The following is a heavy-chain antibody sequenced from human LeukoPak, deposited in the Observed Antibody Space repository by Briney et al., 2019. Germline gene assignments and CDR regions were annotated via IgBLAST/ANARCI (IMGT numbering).Heavy chain of an antibody. CDR3: ARDPDSGRRRWFDP. J-gene: IGHJ5*02. CDR1: GFTFSSYA. Sequence: GGSLRLSCAASGFTFSSYAMSWVRQAPGKGLEWVSAISGSGGSTYYADSVKGRFTISRDNSKNTLYLQMNSLRAEDTAVYYCARDPDSGRRRWFDPWGQGTLVTVSS. CDR2: ISGSGGST. V-gene: IGHV3-23*01. D-gene: IGHD1-26*01.